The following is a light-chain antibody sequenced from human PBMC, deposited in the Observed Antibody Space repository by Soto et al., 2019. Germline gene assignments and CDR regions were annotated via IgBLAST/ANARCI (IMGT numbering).Light chain of an antibody. V-gene: IGKV1-12*01. CDR2: AAS. Sequence: DIQMTQSPSSVSASVGDRVTITCRASQGISSWLAWYQQKPGKAPKLLIYAASSLQSGVPSRFRGSRSETDYALTISSLQAQDLATFYCQQASRFPFTFGGGTKVEIK. CDR3: QQASRFPFT. J-gene: IGKJ4*01. CDR1: QGISSW.